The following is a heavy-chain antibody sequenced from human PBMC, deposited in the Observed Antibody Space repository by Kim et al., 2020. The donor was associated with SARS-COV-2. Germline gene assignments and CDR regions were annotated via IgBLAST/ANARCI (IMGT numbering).Heavy chain of an antibody. CDR1: EFSFSSYW. V-gene: IGHV3-74*01. CDR3: SRDLAGGRDS. J-gene: IGHJ4*02. Sequence: GGSLRLSCTVSEFSFSSYWMNWVRQAPGKGLVWVSRINEYGSVTDYADSVKGRFTISRDNGKNTLYLQMDGLRAEDTAVYFCSRDLAGGRDSWGQGTLVTVSS. D-gene: IGHD1-26*01. CDR2: INEYGSVT.